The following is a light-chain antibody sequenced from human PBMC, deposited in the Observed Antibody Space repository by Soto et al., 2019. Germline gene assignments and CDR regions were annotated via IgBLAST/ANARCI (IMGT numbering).Light chain of an antibody. CDR1: QSVSSS. J-gene: IGKJ1*01. CDR3: QQCHNWPRT. Sequence: EIMMTQSPATLSVSPGERATLSCRASQSVSSSLAWYQQKPGQAPRLLIYGASTRATGIPDRFSGSGSGTDFTLTISRLEPEDFAVYYCQQCHNWPRTFGQGTKVDIK. V-gene: IGKV3D-15*01. CDR2: GAS.